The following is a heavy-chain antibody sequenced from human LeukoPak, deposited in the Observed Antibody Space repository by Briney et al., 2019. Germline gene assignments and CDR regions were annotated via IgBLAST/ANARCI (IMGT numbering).Heavy chain of an antibody. V-gene: IGHV1-69*05. Sequence: ASVKVSCKASGYTFTSYGISWVRQAPGQGLEWMGGIIPILGTANYAQKFQGRVTITTDESTSTAYMELSSLRSEDTAVYYCARDRRYDSSGTGFDYWGQGTLVTVSS. J-gene: IGHJ4*02. CDR2: IIPILGTA. CDR3: ARDRRYDSSGTGFDY. D-gene: IGHD3-22*01. CDR1: GYTFTSYG.